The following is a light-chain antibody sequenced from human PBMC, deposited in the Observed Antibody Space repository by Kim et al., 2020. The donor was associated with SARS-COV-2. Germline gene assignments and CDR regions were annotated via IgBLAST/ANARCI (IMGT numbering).Light chain of an antibody. Sequence: CLSEGERATLSCRASQTISSKYLAWYQQKPGQPPRLLIYGVSSRATGIPDRFSGSGSGTDFTLTISRLEPEDSAVYYCQQLGTWTFGQGTKVDIK. J-gene: IGKJ1*01. CDR1: QTISSKY. CDR2: GVS. V-gene: IGKV3-20*01. CDR3: QQLGTWT.